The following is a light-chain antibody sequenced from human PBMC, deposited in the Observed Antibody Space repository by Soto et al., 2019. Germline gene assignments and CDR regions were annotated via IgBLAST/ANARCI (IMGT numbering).Light chain of an antibody. V-gene: IGLV2-14*01. CDR3: SSYTSSSTLV. CDR2: DVS. J-gene: IGLJ2*01. CDR1: SSDVGGYNY. Sequence: QSALTQPASVSGSPGQSITISCTGTSSDVGGYNYVSWYQQHPGKAPTLMIYDVSNRPSGVSNRFSGSKSANTASLTISGRQAEDEADYDCSSYTSSSTLVFGGGTKLTVL.